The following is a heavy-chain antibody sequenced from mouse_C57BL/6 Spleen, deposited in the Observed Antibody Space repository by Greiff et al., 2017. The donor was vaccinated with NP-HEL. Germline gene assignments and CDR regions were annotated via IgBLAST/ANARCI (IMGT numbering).Heavy chain of an antibody. V-gene: IGHV1-18*01. CDR2: INPNNGGT. Sequence: EVQLQQSGPELVKPGASVKIPCKASGYTFTDYNMDWVKQSHGKSLEWIGDINPNNGGTIYNQKFKGKATLTVDKSSSTAYMELRSLTSEDTAVYYCARSITTVVTWYFDVWGTGTTVTVSS. D-gene: IGHD1-1*01. CDR1: GYTFTDYN. CDR3: ARSITTVVTWYFDV. J-gene: IGHJ1*03.